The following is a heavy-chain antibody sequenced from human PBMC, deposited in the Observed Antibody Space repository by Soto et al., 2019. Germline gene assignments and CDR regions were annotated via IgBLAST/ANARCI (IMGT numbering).Heavy chain of an antibody. D-gene: IGHD3-10*01. J-gene: IGHJ4*02. Sequence: KTSETLSLTCTASGGSMSGYSWSWIRQPPGRGLEWIGHISNSGTANYNPSLKSRVTMSVDTSKNQISLKVTSVTAADTAVYYCASSGAGSGDYRGQGTLVTVPS. CDR1: GGSMSGYS. CDR2: ISNSGTA. CDR3: ASSGAGSGDY. V-gene: IGHV4-59*01.